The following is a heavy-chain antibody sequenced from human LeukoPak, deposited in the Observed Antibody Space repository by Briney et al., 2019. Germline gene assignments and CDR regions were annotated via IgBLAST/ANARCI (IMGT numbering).Heavy chain of an antibody. D-gene: IGHD6-6*01. CDR1: GGSFSGYY. V-gene: IGHV4-34*01. CDR3: ARGAGSLFDY. Sequence: KPSETLSLTCAVYGGSFSGYYWSWIRQPPGRGLEWIGEINHSESTNYNPSLKSRVTISVDTSKKQFSLKLSSVTAADTAVYYCARGAGSLFDYWGQGTLVTVSS. J-gene: IGHJ4*02. CDR2: INHSEST.